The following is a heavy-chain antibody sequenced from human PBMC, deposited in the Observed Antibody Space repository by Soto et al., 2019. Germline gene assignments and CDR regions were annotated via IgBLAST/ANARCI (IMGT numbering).Heavy chain of an antibody. CDR1: GYSFTNYW. CDR2: IHPGDSDA. D-gene: IGHD6-13*01. J-gene: IGHJ5*02. CDR3: ARHNRYSSTWFEGWFDP. Sequence: PGESLKISCQGSGYSFTNYWVGWVRQIPGRGLEWMGIIHPGDSDARYSPFFQGQVTISADKSISTAYLQWSSLKASDTAMYYCARHNRYSSTWFEGWFDPWGQGTLVTVSS. V-gene: IGHV5-51*01.